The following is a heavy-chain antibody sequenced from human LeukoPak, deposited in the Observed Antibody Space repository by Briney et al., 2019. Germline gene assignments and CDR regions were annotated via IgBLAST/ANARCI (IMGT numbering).Heavy chain of an antibody. CDR2: ISYDGSNK. CDR3: AKMGSSTAFDY. J-gene: IGHJ4*02. V-gene: IGHV3-30*18. CDR1: GFTFSSYG. D-gene: IGHD6-6*01. Sequence: GRSLRLSCAASGFTFSSYGMHWVRQAPGKGLEWVAVISYDGSNKYYADSVKGRFTISRDNSKNTLYLQMNGLRAEDTAVYYCAKMGSSTAFDYWGQGTLVTVSS.